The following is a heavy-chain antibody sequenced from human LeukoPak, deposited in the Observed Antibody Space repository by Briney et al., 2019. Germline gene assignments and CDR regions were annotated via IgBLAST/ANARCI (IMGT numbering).Heavy chain of an antibody. CDR1: GFTFSSYE. D-gene: IGHD2-21*02. Sequence: GGSLRLSCAASGFTFSSYEMNWVRQAPGKGLEWVSYISSSGSTIYYADSVKGRFTISRDNSKNTLYLQMNSLRAEDTAVYYCAKDCGGDCYSGYFQHWGQGTLVTVSS. CDR2: ISSSGSTI. J-gene: IGHJ1*01. CDR3: AKDCGGDCYSGYFQH. V-gene: IGHV3-48*03.